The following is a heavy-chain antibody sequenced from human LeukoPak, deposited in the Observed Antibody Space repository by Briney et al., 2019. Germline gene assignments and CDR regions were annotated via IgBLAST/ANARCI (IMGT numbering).Heavy chain of an antibody. Sequence: SETLSLTCTVSGGSTSSYYWSWIRQPAGKGLEWIGRIYTSGSTNYNPSLKSRVTISIDTSKNQFPLKLNSVTAADTAVYYCARGLIRQSAFDIWGQGTMVTVSS. D-gene: IGHD2-8*01. V-gene: IGHV4-4*07. CDR2: IYTSGST. CDR1: GGSTSSYY. J-gene: IGHJ3*02. CDR3: ARGLIRQSAFDI.